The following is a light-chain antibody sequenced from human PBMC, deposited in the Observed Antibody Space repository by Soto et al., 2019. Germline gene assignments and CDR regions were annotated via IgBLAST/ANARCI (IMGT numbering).Light chain of an antibody. CDR1: QSISNW. CDR2: KTS. V-gene: IGKV1-5*03. CDR3: QQYNSYPWT. J-gene: IGKJ1*01. Sequence: DIQMTQSPSSLSASVGDRVIITCRASQSISNWLAWYQQKPGKAPKLLIYKTSNLESGVPSRFSGSGSGTEFTLAISSLQPDDFATYYCQQYNSYPWTFGQGTKVDIK.